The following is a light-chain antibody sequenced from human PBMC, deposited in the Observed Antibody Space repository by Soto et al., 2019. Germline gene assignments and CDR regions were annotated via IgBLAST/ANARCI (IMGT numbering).Light chain of an antibody. CDR2: KAS. CDR3: QQYDNDSWT. Sequence: DIQMTQSLSTLSASVGDRVIITCRASQSISSWLAWYQQKPGKAPNLLIYKASTLKSGVPSRFSGSGSGTEFTLTISRLQPDDFATYYCQQYDNDSWTFGQGTKVEIK. J-gene: IGKJ1*01. CDR1: QSISSW. V-gene: IGKV1-5*03.